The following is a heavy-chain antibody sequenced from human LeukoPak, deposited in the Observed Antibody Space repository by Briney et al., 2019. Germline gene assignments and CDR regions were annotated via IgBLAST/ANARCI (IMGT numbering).Heavy chain of an antibody. J-gene: IGHJ4*02. CDR2: MNPNSGNT. CDR3: ARGRGWLQFYYFDY. CDR1: GYTFTSYD. Sequence: GASVKVSCKASGYTFTSYDMNWVRQATGQGLEWMGWMNPNSGNTGYAQKFQGRVTMTRNTSISIAYMELSSLRSEDTAVYYCARGRGWLQFYYFDYWGQGTLVTVSS. V-gene: IGHV1-8*01. D-gene: IGHD5-24*01.